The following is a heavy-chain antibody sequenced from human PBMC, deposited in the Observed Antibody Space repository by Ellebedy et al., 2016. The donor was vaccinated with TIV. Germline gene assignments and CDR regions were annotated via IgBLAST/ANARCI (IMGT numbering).Heavy chain of an antibody. J-gene: IGHJ3*02. Sequence: PGGSLRLSCAASGFTFSASWMTWVRQAPGQGLEWVANINQDGRTTNYVDSVKGRFTISRDNAKNSLYLQLNSLRVDDTAMYCCATDKVCFTFDIWGRGTMVTVSS. CDR1: GFTFSASW. CDR3: ATDKVCFTFDI. V-gene: IGHV3-7*01. CDR2: INQDGRTT.